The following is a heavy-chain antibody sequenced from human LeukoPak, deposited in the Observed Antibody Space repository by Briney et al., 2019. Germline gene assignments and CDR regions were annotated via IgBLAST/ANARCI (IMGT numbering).Heavy chain of an antibody. Sequence: GGSLRLSCAASGFTFSSYSMNWVRQAPGKGLEWVSYISSSSSTIYYADSVKGRFTISRDNAKNSLYLQMNSLRAEDTAVYYCAKVAQLLSYYYYYYMDVWGKGTTVTVSS. V-gene: IGHV3-48*04. CDR1: GFTFSSYS. CDR2: ISSSSSTI. D-gene: IGHD2-2*01. CDR3: AKVAQLLSYYYYYYMDV. J-gene: IGHJ6*03.